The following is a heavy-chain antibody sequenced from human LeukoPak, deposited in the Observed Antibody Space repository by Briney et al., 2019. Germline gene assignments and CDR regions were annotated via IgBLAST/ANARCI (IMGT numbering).Heavy chain of an antibody. CDR3: ARVRTATLIPTLYYFDY. CDR2: ISFDGSNT. J-gene: IGHJ4*02. D-gene: IGHD2-21*02. CDR1: GFTFSNYA. Sequence: GGSLRLSCAASGFTFSNYAVHWVRQAPGKGLEWVAFISFDGSNTYYADSVKGRFTISRDNSKNMLYLQMNSRRAEDTAVYYCARVRTATLIPTLYYFDYWGQGTLVTVSS. V-gene: IGHV3-30*04.